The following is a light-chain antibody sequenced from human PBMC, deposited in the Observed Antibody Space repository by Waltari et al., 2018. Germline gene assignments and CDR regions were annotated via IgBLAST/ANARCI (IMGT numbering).Light chain of an antibody. V-gene: IGKV1-39*01. J-gene: IGKJ3*01. Sequence: DIQMTQSPSSLSASVGDTVTITCQASQGIGNNLNWYQQKPGKAPKLLIYRASSLQSGVPSRFRGRGAGTDFTLTISSLQPEAFSTYYCQQGYSYPFTFGPGTKLDIK. CDR1: QGIGNN. CDR2: RAS. CDR3: QQGYSYPFT.